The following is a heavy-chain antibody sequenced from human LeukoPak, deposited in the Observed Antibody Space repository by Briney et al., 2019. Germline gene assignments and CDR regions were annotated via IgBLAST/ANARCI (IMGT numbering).Heavy chain of an antibody. Sequence: GGSLRLSCAASGFTFSSYGMHWVRQAPGKGLEWVAVISYDGSNKYYADSVKGRFTISRDNSKNTLYLQVNSLRAEDTAVYYCARGTGWYPDYWGQGILVTVSS. V-gene: IGHV3-30*03. D-gene: IGHD6-19*01. J-gene: IGHJ4*02. CDR2: ISYDGSNK. CDR3: ARGTGWYPDY. CDR1: GFTFSSYG.